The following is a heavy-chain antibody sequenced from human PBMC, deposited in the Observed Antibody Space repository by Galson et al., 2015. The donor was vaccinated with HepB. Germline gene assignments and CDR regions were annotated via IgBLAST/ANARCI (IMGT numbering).Heavy chain of an antibody. D-gene: IGHD6-19*01. CDR1: TFIFSTYS. Sequence: SLRLSCAASTFIFSTYSMNWVRQAPGEGLEWVSYISSSSTTIYYADSVKGRFTISRDNAKNTLFLQMNSLRAEDTAVYYCARDWGIAVSTTWWFDPWGQGTLVTVSS. CDR3: ARDWGIAVSTTWWFDP. CDR2: ISSSSTTI. J-gene: IGHJ5*02. V-gene: IGHV3-48*04.